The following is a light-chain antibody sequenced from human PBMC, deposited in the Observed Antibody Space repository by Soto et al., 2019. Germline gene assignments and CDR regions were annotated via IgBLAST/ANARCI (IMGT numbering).Light chain of an antibody. CDR1: SSNIGAGYD. Sequence: QSVLTQPPSVSGAPGQRVTISCTGSSSNIGAGYDVHWYQQLPGTAPKLLIYGNSNRPSGVPDRFSGSKSGTSASLAITGLQAEDEADYHCQSYDNRLSGYVFGTGTKVTVL. J-gene: IGLJ1*01. CDR3: QSYDNRLSGYV. V-gene: IGLV1-40*01. CDR2: GNS.